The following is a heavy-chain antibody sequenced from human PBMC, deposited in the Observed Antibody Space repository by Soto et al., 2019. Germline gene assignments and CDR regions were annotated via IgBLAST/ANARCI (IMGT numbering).Heavy chain of an antibody. J-gene: IGHJ5*02. CDR3: ARELAAAGTDWFDP. V-gene: IGHV1-69*13. CDR2: IIPIFGTA. D-gene: IGHD6-13*01. Sequence: SVNVSCKSSGGTFSSYSMSWVRQAPGQGLEWMGGIIPIFGTANYAQKFQGRVTITADESTSTAYMELSSLGSEDTAVYYCARELAAAGTDWFDPWGQGTLVTVSS. CDR1: GGTFSSYS.